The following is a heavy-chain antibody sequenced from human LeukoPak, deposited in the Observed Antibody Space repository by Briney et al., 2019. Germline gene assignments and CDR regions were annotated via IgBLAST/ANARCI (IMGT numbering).Heavy chain of an antibody. V-gene: IGHV3-30*18. CDR1: GFTFSSYG. D-gene: IGHD6-19*01. CDR2: ISYDGSNK. J-gene: IGHJ6*03. CDR3: AKVTGRGSSGLDYYYYYMDV. Sequence: GGSLRLSCAASGFTFSSYGMHWVRQAPGKGLEWVAVISYDGSNKYYADSVKGRFTISRDNSKNTLYLQMNSLRAEDTAVYYCAKVTGRGSSGLDYYYYYMDVWGKGTTVTVSS.